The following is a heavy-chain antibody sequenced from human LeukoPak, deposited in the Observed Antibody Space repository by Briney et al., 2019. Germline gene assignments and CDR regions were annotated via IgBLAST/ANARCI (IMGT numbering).Heavy chain of an antibody. Sequence: PSETLSLTCSVSGGSLSSSSYYWGWIRQPPGRGLEWIGNIYETGSTNYNPSLKSRVTISVDTSKNQFSLKLSSVTAADTAVYYCARDRGRYSYGIDYWGQGTLVTVSS. V-gene: IGHV4-39*02. J-gene: IGHJ4*02. CDR1: GGSLSSSSYY. D-gene: IGHD5-18*01. CDR3: ARDRGRYSYGIDY. CDR2: IYETGST.